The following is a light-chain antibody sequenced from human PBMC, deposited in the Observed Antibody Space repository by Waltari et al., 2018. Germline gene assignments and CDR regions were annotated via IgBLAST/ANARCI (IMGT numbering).Light chain of an antibody. V-gene: IGLV2-8*01. CDR3: ASYAGPKNYV. CDR2: EVN. CDR1: SGDVGGYNS. Sequence: QSALTQPPSASGSPGQSVTISCTGTSGDVGGYNSVSWYQQHPGKAPNLMIYEVNKRPLGVPDRFSGSKSGNTASLTVSGLQADDEADYYCASYAGPKNYVFGTGTKVTVL. J-gene: IGLJ1*01.